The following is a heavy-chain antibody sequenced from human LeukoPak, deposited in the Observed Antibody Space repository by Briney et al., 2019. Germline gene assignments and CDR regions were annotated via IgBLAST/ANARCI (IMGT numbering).Heavy chain of an antibody. CDR3: AREYYDSSGYRFDY. CDR2: INTDGSST. CDR1: GFTSSSYW. V-gene: IGHV3-74*01. D-gene: IGHD3-22*01. Sequence: GGSLRLSCAASGFTSSSYWMHWVRQAPGKGLVWVSRINTDGSSTSYADSVKGRFTISRDNAKNTLYLQMNSLRAEDTAVYYCAREYYDSSGYRFDYWGQGTLVTVSS. J-gene: IGHJ4*02.